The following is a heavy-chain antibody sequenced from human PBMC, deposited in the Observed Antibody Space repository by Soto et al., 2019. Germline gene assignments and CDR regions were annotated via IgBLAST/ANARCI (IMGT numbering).Heavy chain of an antibody. V-gene: IGHV1-69*06. CDR1: GGTFSTNP. CDR2: TGSGTGPG. Sequence: QVQLVQSGAEVKKPGSSVKVSCKASGGTFSTNPISWVRQAPGQGLEWMGGTGSGTGPGNHAKKLQGRLTITVVNSTSTGYMELSSFSSEDSAVYYCARRDGGGVYCYFDSWGQETLVTVSS. J-gene: IGHJ4*02. D-gene: IGHD2-21*01. CDR3: ARRDGGGVYCYFDS.